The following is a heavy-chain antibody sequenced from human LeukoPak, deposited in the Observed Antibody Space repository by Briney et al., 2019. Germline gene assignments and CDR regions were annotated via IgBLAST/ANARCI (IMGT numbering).Heavy chain of an antibody. V-gene: IGHV3-43*01. Sequence: PGGSLRLSCAASGFTFDDYTMHRVRQAPGKGLEWVSLISWDGGSTYYADSVKGRFTISRDNSKNSLYLQMNSLRTEDTALYYCAKDAKGSGSWFDPWGQGTLVTVSS. CDR1: GFTFDDYT. CDR3: AKDAKGSGSWFDP. J-gene: IGHJ5*02. D-gene: IGHD3-10*01. CDR2: ISWDGGST.